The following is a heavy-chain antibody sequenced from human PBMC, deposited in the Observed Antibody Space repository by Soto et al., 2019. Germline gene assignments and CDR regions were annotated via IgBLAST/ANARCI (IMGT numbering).Heavy chain of an antibody. CDR2: ISYDGSNK. Sequence: QVQLVESGGGVVQPGRSLRLSCAASGFTFSSYGMHWVRQAPGKGLEGVALISYDGSNKYYADSVKGRFTISRDTSKKTLYLQMNSLRAEDTAVYYCAKVVMCGYYIYYYYGMDVRGQGTTVTVSS. V-gene: IGHV3-30*18. CDR1: GFTFSSYG. D-gene: IGHD3-3*01. CDR3: AKVVMCGYYIYYYYGMDV. J-gene: IGHJ6*02.